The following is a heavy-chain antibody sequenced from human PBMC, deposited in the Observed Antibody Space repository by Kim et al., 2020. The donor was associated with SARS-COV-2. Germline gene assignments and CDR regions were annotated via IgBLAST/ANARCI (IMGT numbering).Heavy chain of an antibody. Sequence: GGSLRLSCAASGFTFSSYGMHWVRQAPGKGLEWVAVISYDGSNKYYADSVKGRFTISRDNSKNTLYLQMNSLRAEDTAVYYCAKDLHSPFTMVRGVNDYWGQGTLVTVSS. V-gene: IGHV3-30*18. CDR2: ISYDGSNK. J-gene: IGHJ4*02. CDR1: GFTFSSYG. CDR3: AKDLHSPFTMVRGVNDY. D-gene: IGHD3-10*01.